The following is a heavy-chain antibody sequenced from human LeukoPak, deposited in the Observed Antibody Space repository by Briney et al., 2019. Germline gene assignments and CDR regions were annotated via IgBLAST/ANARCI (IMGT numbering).Heavy chain of an antibody. CDR1: AFTFSTNS. CDR3: AKQGLMVYYYYMDV. Sequence: GGSLRLSCAASAFTFSTNSMNWVRQAPGKGLEWVASICISSSHTFYANSVRGRFTISRGNAENSVYLQMNSLTAEDTAVYYCAKQGLMVYYYYMDVWGKGTTVTVSS. V-gene: IGHV3-21*01. CDR2: ICISSSHT. D-gene: IGHD1/OR15-1a*01. J-gene: IGHJ6*03.